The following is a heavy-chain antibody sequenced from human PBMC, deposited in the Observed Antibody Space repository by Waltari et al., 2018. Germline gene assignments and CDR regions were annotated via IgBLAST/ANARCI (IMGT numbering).Heavy chain of an antibody. J-gene: IGHJ4*02. CDR1: GFTFSSYA. CDR2: ISGSGGST. V-gene: IGHV3-23*01. CDR3: AKEGSSWYVRGLTYFDY. D-gene: IGHD6-13*01. Sequence: EVQLLESGGGLVQPGGSLRLSCAASGFTFSSYAMSWVRQAPGTGLEWVSAISGSGGSTYYADSVKGRFTISRDNSKNTLYLQMNSLRAEDTAVYYCAKEGSSWYVRGLTYFDYWGQGTLVTVSS.